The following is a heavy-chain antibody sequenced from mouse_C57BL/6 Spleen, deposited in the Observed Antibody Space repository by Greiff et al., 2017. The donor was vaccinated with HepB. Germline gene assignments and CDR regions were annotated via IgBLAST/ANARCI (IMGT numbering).Heavy chain of an antibody. CDR3: ARGGITTVVHYFDY. CDR1: GYTFTSYG. V-gene: IGHV1-81*01. CDR2: IYPRSGNT. Sequence: VQLQQSGAELARPGASVKLSCKASGYTFTSYGISWVKQSTGQGLEWIGEIYPRSGNTYYNEKFKGKATLTADKSSSTAYMELRSLTSEDSAVYFCARGGITTVVHYFDYWGQGTTLTVSS. J-gene: IGHJ2*01. D-gene: IGHD1-1*01.